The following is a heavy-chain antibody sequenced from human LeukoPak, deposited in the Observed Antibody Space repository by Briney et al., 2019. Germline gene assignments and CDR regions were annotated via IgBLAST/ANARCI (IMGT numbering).Heavy chain of an antibody. D-gene: IGHD6-6*01. J-gene: IGHJ4*02. CDR1: GYTFTSYG. Sequence: GASVKVSCKASGYTFTSYGISWVRQAPGQGLEWMGGIIPIFGTANYAQKFQGRVTITADESTSTAYMELSSLRSEDTAVYYCAREPHKLYSSSPFDYWGQGTLVTVSS. V-gene: IGHV1-69*13. CDR3: AREPHKLYSSSPFDY. CDR2: IIPIFGTA.